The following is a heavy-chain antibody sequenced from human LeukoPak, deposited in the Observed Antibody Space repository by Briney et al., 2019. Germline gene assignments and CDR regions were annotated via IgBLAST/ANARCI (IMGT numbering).Heavy chain of an antibody. D-gene: IGHD5-18*01. CDR2: ISGSGGST. CDR1: GFTFRSYA. CDR3: AKADTAMVNYFDY. J-gene: IGHJ4*02. V-gene: IGHV3-23*01. Sequence: GGSLRLSCAASGFTFRSYAMSWVRQAPGKGLEWVSAISGSGGSTYYADSVKGRFTISRDNSKNTLYLQMNSLRAEDTAVYYCAKADTAMVNYFDYWGQGTLVTVSS.